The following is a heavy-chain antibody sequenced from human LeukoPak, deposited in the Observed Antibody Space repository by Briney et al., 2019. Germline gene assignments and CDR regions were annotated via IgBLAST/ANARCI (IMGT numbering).Heavy chain of an antibody. J-gene: IGHJ3*02. CDR3: ASQSSGYWLDAFDI. V-gene: IGHV3-53*01. CDR2: IYSGGST. D-gene: IGHD3-22*01. CDR1: GFTFSSYA. Sequence: GGSLRLSCAASGFTFSSYAMHWVRQAPGKGLEWVSVIYSGGSTYYADSVKGRFTISRDNSKNTLYLQMNSLRAEDTAVYYCASQSSGYWLDAFDIWGQGTMVTVSS.